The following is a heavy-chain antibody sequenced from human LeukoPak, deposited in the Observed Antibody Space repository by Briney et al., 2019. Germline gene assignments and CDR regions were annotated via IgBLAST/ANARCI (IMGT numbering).Heavy chain of an antibody. CDR3: GSKTGRTGTYY. CDR1: GFSFSDSV. CDR2: IFSSGSNT. J-gene: IGHJ4*02. D-gene: IGHD3-10*01. V-gene: IGHV3-23*05. Sequence: GGSLRLSCAASGFSFSDSVMSWVRRAPGKGLEWDSAIFSSGSNTYYADSVKGRFTISRDNSKNTLFLQMNSLRAEDTSVYHCGSKTGRTGTYYWGQGTLVTVSS.